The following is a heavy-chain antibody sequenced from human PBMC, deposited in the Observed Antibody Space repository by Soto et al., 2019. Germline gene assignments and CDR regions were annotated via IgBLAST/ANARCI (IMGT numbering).Heavy chain of an antibody. J-gene: IGHJ5*02. CDR1: GDSVSSNSAA. CDR3: AREEGGSGSYRSGNWFDP. V-gene: IGHV6-1*01. CDR2: TYYRPKWYN. Sequence: SQTLSLTCAISGDSVSSNSAAWNWIRQSPSRGLEWLGRTYYRPKWYNDYAVSVKSRITINPDTSKNQFSLQLNSVTPEDTAVYYCAREEGGSGSYRSGNWFDPWGQGTLVTVSS. D-gene: IGHD6-19*01.